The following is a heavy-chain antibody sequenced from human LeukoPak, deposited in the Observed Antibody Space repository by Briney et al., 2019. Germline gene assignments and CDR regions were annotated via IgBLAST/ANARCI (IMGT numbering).Heavy chain of an antibody. V-gene: IGHV3-23*01. CDR3: AKATGVVTRSPYDY. D-gene: IGHD4-23*01. J-gene: IGHJ4*02. CDR1: GFTFSSYA. CDR2: ISGSGGST. Sequence: GGSLRLSCAASGFTFSSYAMSWVRQAPGKGLEWVSAISGSGGSTYHADSVKGRFTISRDNSKNTLYLQMNSLRAEDTAVYYCAKATGVVTRSPYDYWGQGTLVTVSS.